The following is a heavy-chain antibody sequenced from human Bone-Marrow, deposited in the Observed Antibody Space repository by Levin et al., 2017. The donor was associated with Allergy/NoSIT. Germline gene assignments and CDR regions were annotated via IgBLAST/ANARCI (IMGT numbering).Heavy chain of an antibody. D-gene: IGHD1-1*01. J-gene: IGHJ6*02. CDR1: GFTFTNFG. CDR2: VWFDGSLR. CDR3: ARDSFDQDDLESIPPATGGMDV. V-gene: IGHV3-33*01. Sequence: GESLKISCAASGFTFTNFGMHWVRQAPGKGLEWVAVVWFDGSLRFYADSVKGRFTISRDNSKNTLYLEMNSLRVEDTALYYCARDSFDQDDLESIPPATGGMDVWGQGTTVTVSS.